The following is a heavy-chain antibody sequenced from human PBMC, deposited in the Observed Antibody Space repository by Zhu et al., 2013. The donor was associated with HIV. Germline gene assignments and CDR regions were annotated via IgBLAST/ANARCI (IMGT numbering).Heavy chain of an antibody. CDR3: AVPNRLRVTPYYYYYMDV. Sequence: QVQLVQSGAEVKKPGASVKVSCKASGYTFTSYYMHWVRQAPGQGLEWMGIINPSGGSTSYAQKFQGRVTMTRDTSTSTVYMELSSLRSEDTAVYYCAVPNRLRVTPYYYYYMDVWGKGPRSPSP. CDR2: INPSGGST. J-gene: IGHJ6*03. CDR1: GYTFTSYY. D-gene: IGHD4-4*01. V-gene: IGHV1-46*01.